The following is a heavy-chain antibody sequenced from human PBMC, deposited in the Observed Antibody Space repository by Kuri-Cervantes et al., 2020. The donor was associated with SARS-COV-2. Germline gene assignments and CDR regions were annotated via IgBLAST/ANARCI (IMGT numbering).Heavy chain of an antibody. J-gene: IGHJ4*02. Sequence: GESLKISCAASGFTFSSYSMNWVRQAPGKGLEWVSGIGPSNTYIYYADSVKGRFTISRDNAKNSLYLQMNSLRAEDTAVYYCARTPGAGDYWGQGTLVTVSS. CDR3: ARTPGAGDY. D-gene: IGHD2-15*01. V-gene: IGHV3-21*01. CDR2: IGPSNTYI. CDR1: GFTFSSYS.